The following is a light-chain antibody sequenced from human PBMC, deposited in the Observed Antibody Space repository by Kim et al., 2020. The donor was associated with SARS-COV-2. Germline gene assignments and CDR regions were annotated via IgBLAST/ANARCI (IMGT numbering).Light chain of an antibody. J-gene: IGLJ3*02. V-gene: IGLV1-44*01. CDR2: SNN. CDR1: SSNIGSNT. CDR3: AAWDDSLNGWV. Sequence: QSVLTQPPSASGTPGQRVTISCSGSSSNIGSNTVNWYQQLPGTAPKLLIYSNNQRASGVPDRFSGSKSGTSASLAISGLQSEDEADYSCAAWDDSLNGWVLGGGTKVTVL.